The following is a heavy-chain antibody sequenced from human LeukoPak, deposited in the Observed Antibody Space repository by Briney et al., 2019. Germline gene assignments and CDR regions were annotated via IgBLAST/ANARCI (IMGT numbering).Heavy chain of an antibody. V-gene: IGHV1-46*01. CDR1: GYTFTSYY. CDR3: ARDLDTAYYYYYYMGV. CDR2: INPSGGST. Sequence: ASVKVSCKASGYTFTSYYMHWVRQAPGQGLEWMGIINPSGGSTSYAQKFQGRVTMTRDTSTSTVYMELSSLRSEDTAVYYCARDLDTAYYYYYYMGVWGKGTTVTISS. J-gene: IGHJ6*03. D-gene: IGHD5-18*01.